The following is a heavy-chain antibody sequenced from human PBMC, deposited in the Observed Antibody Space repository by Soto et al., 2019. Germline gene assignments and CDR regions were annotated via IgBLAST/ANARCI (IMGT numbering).Heavy chain of an antibody. CDR2: IYYSGST. J-gene: IGHJ6*03. D-gene: IGHD3-3*01. CDR3: ARSTYYDFWSGLSYYYYYMDV. Sequence: SATLSLTCTVSGGSISSYYWSWIRQPPGKGLEWIGYIYYSGSTNYNPSLKSRVTISVDTSKNQFSLKLSSVTAADTAVYYCARSTYYDFWSGLSYYYYYMDVWGKGTTVTVSS. CDR1: GGSISSYY. V-gene: IGHV4-59*08.